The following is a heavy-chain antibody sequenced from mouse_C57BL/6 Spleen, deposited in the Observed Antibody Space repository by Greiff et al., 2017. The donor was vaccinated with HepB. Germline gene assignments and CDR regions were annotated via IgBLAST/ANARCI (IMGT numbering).Heavy chain of an antibody. CDR1: GYTFTSYT. CDR2: INPSSGYT. V-gene: IGHV1-4*01. J-gene: IGHJ3*01. D-gene: IGHD1-1*01. CDR3: ARGTTPVGAY. Sequence: VQRVESGAELARPGASVKMSCKASGYTFTSYTMHWVKQRPGQGLEWIGYINPSSGYTKYNQKFKDKATLTADKSSSTAYMQLSSLTSEDSAVYYCARGTTPVGAYWGQGTLVTVSA.